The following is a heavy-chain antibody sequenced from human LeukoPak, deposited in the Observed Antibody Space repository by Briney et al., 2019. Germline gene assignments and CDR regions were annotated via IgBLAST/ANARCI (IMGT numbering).Heavy chain of an antibody. CDR1: GGSISSGGYY. V-gene: IGHV4-31*03. Sequence: SETLSLTCTVSGGSISSGGYYWSWIRQHPGKGLEWIGYIYYSGSTYYNPSLKSRVTISVDTSKNQFSLKLSTVTAADTAVYYCARVGGIAAQKSDAFDIWGQGTMVTVSS. D-gene: IGHD6-6*01. CDR2: IYYSGST. CDR3: ARVGGIAAQKSDAFDI. J-gene: IGHJ3*02.